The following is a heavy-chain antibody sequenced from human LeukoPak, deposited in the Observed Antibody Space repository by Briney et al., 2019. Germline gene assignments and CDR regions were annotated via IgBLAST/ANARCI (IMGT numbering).Heavy chain of an antibody. CDR1: GFTFSSYG. V-gene: IGHV3-30*02. CDR2: IRYDGSNK. Sequence: GGSLRLSCAASGFTFSSYGMHWVRQAPGKGLEWVAFIRYDGSNKYYADSVKGRFTISRDNAENSLYLQMNSLRAEDTAVYYCARDRGIARGHYYMDVWGKGTTVTVSS. J-gene: IGHJ6*03. D-gene: IGHD6-13*01. CDR3: ARDRGIARGHYYMDV.